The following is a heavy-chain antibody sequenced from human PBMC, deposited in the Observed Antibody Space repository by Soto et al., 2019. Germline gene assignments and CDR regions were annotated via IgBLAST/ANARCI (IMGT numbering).Heavy chain of an antibody. V-gene: IGHV3-48*02. J-gene: IGHJ4*02. CDR2: ISRDSDDI. CDR1: GFSFSAYS. D-gene: IGHD3-10*01. CDR3: ARYGSGSNLRDPFDH. Sequence: PGGSLRLSCVASGFSFSAYSMNWVRQAPGKGLEWVSYISRDSDDIYYVDSVKGRFTISRDNDKNSLHLQMNSLRDEDTAIYYCARYGSGSNLRDPFDHWGQGTLVTVSS.